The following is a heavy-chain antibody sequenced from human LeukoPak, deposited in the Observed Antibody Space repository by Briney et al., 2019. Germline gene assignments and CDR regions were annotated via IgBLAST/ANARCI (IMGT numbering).Heavy chain of an antibody. CDR1: GGSISSSSYY. V-gene: IGHV4-39*07. J-gene: IGHJ6*03. CDR2: INHSGGT. Sequence: SETLSLTCTVSGGSISSSSYYWGWIRQPPGKGLEWIGEINHSGGTNYNPSLKSRVTISVDTSKNQFSLKLSSVTAADTAVYYCARGGGMGHYYYYMDVWGKGTTVTISS. CDR3: ARGGGMGHYYYYMDV. D-gene: IGHD5-24*01.